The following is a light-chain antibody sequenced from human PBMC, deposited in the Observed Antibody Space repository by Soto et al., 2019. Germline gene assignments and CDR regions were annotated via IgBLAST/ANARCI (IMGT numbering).Light chain of an antibody. V-gene: IGKV3-11*01. CDR3: QQRGNWPLT. CDR1: QSVSSY. CDR2: DAS. J-gene: IGKJ1*01. Sequence: EIVLTQSPATLSLSPEERATLSCRASQSVSSYFAWYQQKPGQAPRLLIYDASNRATGIPARFSGSGSGTDFTLTISSLEPEDFAVYYCQQRGNWPLTFGQGTKVEIK.